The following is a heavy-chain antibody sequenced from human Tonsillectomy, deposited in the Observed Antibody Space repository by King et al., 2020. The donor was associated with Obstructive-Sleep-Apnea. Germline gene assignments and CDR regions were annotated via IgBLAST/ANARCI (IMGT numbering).Heavy chain of an antibody. D-gene: IGHD5-18*01. CDR1: GFTFSSYW. Sequence: QLVQSGGGLVQPGGSLRLSCAASGFTFSSYWMSWVRQAPGKGLEWVANIKQDGSEKYYVDSVKGRFTISRDNAKNSLYLQMNSLRAEDTAVYYCARGGYSYGYVWGGLSPPDYWGQGTLVTVSS. V-gene: IGHV3-7*03. CDR2: IKQDGSEK. J-gene: IGHJ4*02. CDR3: ARGGYSYGYVWGGLSPPDY.